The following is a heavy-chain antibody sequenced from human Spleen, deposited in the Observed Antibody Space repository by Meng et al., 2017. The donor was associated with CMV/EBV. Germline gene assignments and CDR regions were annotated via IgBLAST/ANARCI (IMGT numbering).Heavy chain of an antibody. Sequence: SVKVSCKASGGTFSSYTLTWVRQAPGQGLQWLGRIIPFFNITNYAQNLQGRVTITADKSTSTAYMELSNLRSEDTAMYYCARERRGDGYNWDAFDIWGQGTMVTVSS. CDR1: GGTFSSYT. V-gene: IGHV1-69*04. CDR2: IIPFFNIT. J-gene: IGHJ3*02. CDR3: ARERRGDGYNWDAFDI. D-gene: IGHD5-24*01.